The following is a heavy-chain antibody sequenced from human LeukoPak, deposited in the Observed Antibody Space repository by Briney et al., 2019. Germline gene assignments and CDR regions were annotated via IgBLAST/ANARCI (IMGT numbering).Heavy chain of an antibody. D-gene: IGHD5-24*01. J-gene: IGHJ4*02. CDR2: INHSGST. V-gene: IGHV4-34*01. CDR1: GGSFSGYY. Sequence: SETLSLTCAVYGGSFSGYYWTWIRHPPGKGLEWIGEINHSGSTNYNPSLKSRVTISVDTSKNHFSLNLRSVTAADTAVYYCARRSYNSPFRYWGQGTPVTVSS. CDR3: ARRSYNSPFRY.